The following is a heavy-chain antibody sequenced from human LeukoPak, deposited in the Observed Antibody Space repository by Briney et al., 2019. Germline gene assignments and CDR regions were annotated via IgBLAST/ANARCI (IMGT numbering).Heavy chain of an antibody. CDR1: GYTFTGYY. Sequence: ASVKVSCKASGYTFTGYYMHWVRQAPGQGLEWMGWINPNSGGTNYAQKFQGRVTMTRDTSISTAYMELSRLRSDDTAVYYCARKTARITGTTGYFDYWGQGTLVTVSS. J-gene: IGHJ4*02. V-gene: IGHV1-2*02. CDR3: ARKTARITGTTGYFDY. D-gene: IGHD1-7*01. CDR2: INPNSGGT.